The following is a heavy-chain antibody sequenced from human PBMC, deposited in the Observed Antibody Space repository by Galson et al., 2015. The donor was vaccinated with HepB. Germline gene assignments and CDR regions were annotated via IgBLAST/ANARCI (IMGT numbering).Heavy chain of an antibody. J-gene: IGHJ4*02. CDR2: ILKDGTTK. CDR1: GFTFSDNA. Sequence: SLRLSCAASGFTFSDNAMHWVRQCPGKGLEWVALILKDGTTKSYADTVKGRFTISRDNPQNTLYLEMNSLRTEDTAVHYCASTTTRGSRDFWGQGTLVTVSS. V-gene: IGHV3-30*04. D-gene: IGHD4-17*01. CDR3: ASTTTRGSRDF.